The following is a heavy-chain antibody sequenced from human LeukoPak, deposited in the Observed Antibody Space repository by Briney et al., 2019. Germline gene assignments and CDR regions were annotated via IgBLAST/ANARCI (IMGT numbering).Heavy chain of an antibody. V-gene: IGHV3-21*01. D-gene: IGHD4-23*01. J-gene: IGHJ4*02. Sequence: GGSLRLSCAASGFTFSSYSMNWVRQAPGKGLEWVSSISSSSSYIYYADSVKGRFTITRDNAKNSLYLQMNSLRAEDTAVYYCARDQHDYGGNSSIYWGQGTLVTVSS. CDR2: ISSSSSYI. CDR1: GFTFSSYS. CDR3: ARDQHDYGGNSSIY.